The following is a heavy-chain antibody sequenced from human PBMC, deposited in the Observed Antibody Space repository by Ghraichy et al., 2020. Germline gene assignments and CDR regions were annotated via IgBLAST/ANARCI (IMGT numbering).Heavy chain of an antibody. CDR1: GGSFSGYY. D-gene: IGHD2-2*01. J-gene: IGHJ6*02. CDR2: INHSGST. V-gene: IGHV4-34*01. Sequence: SETLSLTCAVYGGSFSGYYWSWIRQPPGKGLEWIGEINHSGSTNYNPSLKSRVTISVDTSKNQFSLKLTSVTAADTAVYYCARGPRYGYCSSTSCRIYYYYGMDVWGQWTTVTVSS. CDR3: ARGPRYGYCSSTSCRIYYYYGMDV.